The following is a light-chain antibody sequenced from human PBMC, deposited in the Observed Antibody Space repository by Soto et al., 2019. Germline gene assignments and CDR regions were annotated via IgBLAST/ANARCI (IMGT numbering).Light chain of an antibody. Sequence: QSALTQPASVSGSPGQSITISCTGTSSDVGGYNYVSWYQQHPGKAPKLMIYEVSNRPSGVSNRFSGSKSGNTASLTISGLQPEDEADYYCSSYTGSRTYVFGAGTKVTVL. CDR1: SSDVGGYNY. J-gene: IGLJ1*01. CDR3: SSYTGSRTYV. V-gene: IGLV2-14*01. CDR2: EVS.